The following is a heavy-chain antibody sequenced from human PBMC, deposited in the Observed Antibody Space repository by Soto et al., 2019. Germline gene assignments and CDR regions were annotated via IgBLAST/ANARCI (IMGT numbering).Heavy chain of an antibody. J-gene: IGHJ4*01. CDR1: GVRFSTYA. V-gene: IGHV3-23*01. CDR3: PSYVRGPTFYFDN. D-gene: IGHD3-10*02. CDR2: ISDNGDST. Sequence: PGGSLRLSCAASGVRFSTYAMSWVRQSPGKGLEWVSVISDNGDSTYYADSVKGRFTISRDSSKNTLYLRMNSRRAEDTAVYYCPSYVRGPTFYFDNWGQGTLVTVSS.